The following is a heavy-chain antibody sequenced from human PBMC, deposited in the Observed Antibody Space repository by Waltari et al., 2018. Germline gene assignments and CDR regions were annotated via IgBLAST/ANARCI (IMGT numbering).Heavy chain of an antibody. J-gene: IGHJ2*01. CDR3: ARTRSRRDRIAAAGTSPGDL. CDR2: INHSGST. Sequence: QVQLQQWGAGLLKPSETLSLTCAVYGGSFSGYYWSWIRQPPGKGLEWIGEINHSGSTNYNPSLKSRVTISVDTSKNQFSLKLSSVTAADTAVYYCARTRSRRDRIAAAGTSPGDLWGRGTLVTVSS. D-gene: IGHD6-13*01. CDR1: GGSFSGYY. V-gene: IGHV4-34*01.